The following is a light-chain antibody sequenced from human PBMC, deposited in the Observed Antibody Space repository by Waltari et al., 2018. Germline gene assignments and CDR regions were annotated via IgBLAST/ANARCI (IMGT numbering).Light chain of an antibody. J-gene: IGLJ2*01. CDR2: KDT. CDR3: QSADASGTYKL. Sequence: SSELTQPPSVSVSPGQTARITCSGDALPRQFASWYQQKPGKAPVIVIYKDTGRPSEIPERFSGSSSGTTVTLTISGVQAEDEADYYCQSADASGTYKLFGGGTKLTVL. CDR1: ALPRQF. V-gene: IGLV3-25*03.